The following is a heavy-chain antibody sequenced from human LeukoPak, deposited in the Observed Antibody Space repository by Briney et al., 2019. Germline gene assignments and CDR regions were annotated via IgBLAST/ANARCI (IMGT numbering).Heavy chain of an antibody. CDR1: GFTVSSNY. V-gene: IGHV3-53*01. J-gene: IGHJ4*02. CDR3: ASHNDGDYAQIDY. Sequence: GGSLRLSCAASGFTVSSNYMSWVRQAPGKGLEWVSVIYSGGSTYYADSVKGRFTISRDNSKNTLYLQMNSLRAEDTAVYYCASHNDGDYAQIDYWGQGTLVTVSS. D-gene: IGHD4-17*01. CDR2: IYSGGST.